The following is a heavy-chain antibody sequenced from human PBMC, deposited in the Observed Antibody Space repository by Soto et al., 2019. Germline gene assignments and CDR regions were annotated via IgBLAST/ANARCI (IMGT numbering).Heavy chain of an antibody. CDR1: GGSISSYY. CDR2: IYYSGST. V-gene: IGHV4-59*01. D-gene: IGHD2-15*01. Sequence: QVQLQESGPGLVKPSETLSLTCTVSGGSISSYYWSWIRQPPGKGLEWIGYIYYSGSTNYNPSLKSRVTISVDTSKNQFSVKLSSVTAADTAVYYCARDRGYCSGGSCYYGMDVWGQGTTVTVSS. J-gene: IGHJ6*02. CDR3: ARDRGYCSGGSCYYGMDV.